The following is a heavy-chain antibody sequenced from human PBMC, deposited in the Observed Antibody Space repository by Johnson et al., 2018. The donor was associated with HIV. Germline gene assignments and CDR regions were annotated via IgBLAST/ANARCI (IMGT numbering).Heavy chain of an antibody. CDR3: AKDLGDGYNFAGVFDI. CDR2: VHWNGDGI. Sequence: VQLVESGGSVVRPGGSLRLSCAASGFTFKDYGMSWVRQAPGKGLEWVAGVHWNGDGIGYADSVKGRFTVSRDNSKNSLYLQMNSLRDEDTAMYYCAKDLGDGYNFAGVFDIWGQGTMVTVSS. D-gene: IGHD5-24*01. J-gene: IGHJ3*02. V-gene: IGHV3-20*04. CDR1: GFTFKDYG.